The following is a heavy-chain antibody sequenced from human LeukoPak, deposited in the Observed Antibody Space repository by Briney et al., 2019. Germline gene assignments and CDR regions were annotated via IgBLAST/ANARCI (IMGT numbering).Heavy chain of an antibody. CDR3: ARDRGYQLHYDY. D-gene: IGHD2-2*01. J-gene: IGHJ4*02. CDR1: GGSISSYY. CDR2: ICYSGST. V-gene: IGHV4-59*01. Sequence: SETLSLTCTVSGGSISSYYWSWIRQPPGKGLEWIGYICYSGSTNYNPSLKSRVTISVDTSKNQFSLKLSSVTAADTAVYYCARDRGYQLHYDYWGQGTLVTVSS.